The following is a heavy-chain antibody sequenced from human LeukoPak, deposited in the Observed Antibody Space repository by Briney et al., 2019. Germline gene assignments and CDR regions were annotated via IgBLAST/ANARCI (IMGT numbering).Heavy chain of an antibody. V-gene: IGHV4-61*08. CDR2: IYYSGST. J-gene: IGHJ4*02. CDR3: ATGAKKYXFDY. Sequence: SETLSLTCTVSGGSISSGDYYWSWIRQPPGKGLEWIGYIYYSGSTNYNPSLKSRVTISVDTSKNQFSLKLSSVTAADTAVYYCATGAKKYXFDYXXQGTLVTVSS. CDR1: GGSISSGDYY. D-gene: IGHD3-10*01.